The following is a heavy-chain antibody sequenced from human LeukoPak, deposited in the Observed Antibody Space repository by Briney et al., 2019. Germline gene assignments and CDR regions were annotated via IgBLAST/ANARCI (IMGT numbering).Heavy chain of an antibody. CDR1: GFTFSSYG. CDR2: IWYDGSNK. V-gene: IGHV3-30*19. D-gene: IGHD6-13*01. Sequence: PGGSLRLSCAASGFTFSSYGMHWVRQAPGKGLEWVAVIWYDGSNKYYADSVKGRFTISRDNSKNTLYLQMNSLRAEDTAVYFCARGLYSSTTYYFDYWGQGTLVTVSS. CDR3: ARGLYSSTTYYFDY. J-gene: IGHJ4*02.